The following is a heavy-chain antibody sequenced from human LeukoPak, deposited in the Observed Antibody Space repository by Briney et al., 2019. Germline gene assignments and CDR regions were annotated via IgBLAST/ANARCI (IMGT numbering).Heavy chain of an antibody. D-gene: IGHD2-2*01. CDR1: GDTLSNCA. V-gene: IGHV1-69*13. CDR2: IIPIFGTA. J-gene: IGHJ4*02. CDR3: ARDPGVYCSSTSCYFDY. Sequence: ASVKVSCKASGDTLSNCAISWVRQAPGQGLEWMGGIIPIFGTANYAQKFQGRVTITADESTSTAYMELSSLRSEDTAVYYCARDPGVYCSSTSCYFDYWGQGTLVTVSS.